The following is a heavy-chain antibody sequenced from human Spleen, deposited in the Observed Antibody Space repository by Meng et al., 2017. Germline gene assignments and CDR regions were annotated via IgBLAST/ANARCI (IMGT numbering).Heavy chain of an antibody. V-gene: IGHV4-34*01. CDR2: IYYSGNT. CDR3: ARTGGYCSSSSCYGDPFDY. D-gene: IGHD2-2*01. CDR1: GGSFSDYY. J-gene: IGHJ4*02. Sequence: SETLSLTCVVSGGSFSDYYWSWIRQPPGKGLEWIGSIYYSGNTYYNVSLKSRVTISLDMSKNQFSLRLSSVTAADTAVYYCARTGGYCSSSSCYGDPFDYWGQGTLVTVSS.